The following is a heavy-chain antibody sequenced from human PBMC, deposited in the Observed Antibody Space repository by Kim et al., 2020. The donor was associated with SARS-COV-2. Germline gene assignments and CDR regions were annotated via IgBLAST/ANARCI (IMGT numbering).Heavy chain of an antibody. Sequence: PDSVKGRFTISREDAKNSLYLQMNGLRAGDTAVYYCARVSPWWRTYGMDVWGQGTTVTVSS. V-gene: IGHV3-13*01. D-gene: IGHD2-15*01. J-gene: IGHJ6*02. CDR3: ARVSPWWRTYGMDV.